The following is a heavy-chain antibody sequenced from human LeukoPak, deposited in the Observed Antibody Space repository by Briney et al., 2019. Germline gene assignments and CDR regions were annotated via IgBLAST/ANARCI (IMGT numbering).Heavy chain of an antibody. CDR3: AREVAYSSGWYEFDY. CDR1: GFTFSSYA. V-gene: IGHV3-30-3*01. D-gene: IGHD6-19*01. Sequence: GGSPRLSCAASGFTFSSYAMHWVRQAPGKGLEWVAVISYDGSNKYYADSVKGRFTISRDNSKNTLYLQMNSLRAEDTAVYYCAREVAYSSGWYEFDYWGQGTLVTVSS. J-gene: IGHJ4*02. CDR2: ISYDGSNK.